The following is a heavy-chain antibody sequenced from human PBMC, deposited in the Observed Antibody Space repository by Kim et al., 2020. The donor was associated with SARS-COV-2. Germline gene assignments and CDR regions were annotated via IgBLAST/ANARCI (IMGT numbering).Heavy chain of an antibody. D-gene: IGHD3-9*01. J-gene: IGHJ3*02. Sequence: YSSSLKSRLTITKDTSKNQVVLTMTNMDPVDTATYYCAHRRLTPSWAFDIWGQGTMVTVSS. V-gene: IGHV2-5*01. CDR3: AHRRLTPSWAFDI.